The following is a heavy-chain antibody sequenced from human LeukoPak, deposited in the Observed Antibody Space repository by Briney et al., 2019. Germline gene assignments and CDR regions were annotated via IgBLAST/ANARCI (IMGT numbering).Heavy chain of an antibody. CDR2: ISGDGSMT. D-gene: IGHD3-10*01. CDR1: GFTFSTHW. J-gene: IGHJ6*02. Sequence: AGGSLRLSCAASGFTFSTHWMYWVRQAPGKELVWVSRISGDGSMTSYADSVKGRFTISRDNAEDTLFLQMTSLRVEDTALYFCASLLTPYHGSGGGGMDVWGQGTRSPSP. V-gene: IGHV3-74*01. CDR3: ASLLTPYHGSGGGGMDV.